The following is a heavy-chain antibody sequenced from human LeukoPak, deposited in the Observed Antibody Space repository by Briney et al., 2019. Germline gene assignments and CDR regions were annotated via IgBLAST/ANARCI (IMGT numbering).Heavy chain of an antibody. CDR2: ISAYNGNT. CDR1: GYTFTSYG. D-gene: IGHD2-2*01. CDR3: ARVPRRGDRFDP. Sequence: ASVKVSCKASGYTFTSYGISWVRQAPGQGLEWMGWISAYNGNTNYAQKLQGRVTMTRNTSINTAYMKLSSLTSEDTAVYYCARVPRRGDRFDPWGQGTLVTVSS. J-gene: IGHJ5*02. V-gene: IGHV1-18*01.